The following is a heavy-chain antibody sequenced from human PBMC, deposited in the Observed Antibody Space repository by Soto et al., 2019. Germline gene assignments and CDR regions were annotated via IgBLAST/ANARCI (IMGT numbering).Heavy chain of an antibody. CDR1: GYTFTSYY. V-gene: IGHV1-46*01. CDR2: INPSGGST. D-gene: IGHD6-13*01. J-gene: IGHJ6*02. CDR3: ARVSTSIAAAGLDAYGMDV. Sequence: ASVKVSCKASGYTFTSYYMHWVRQAPGQGLEWMGIINPSGGSTSYAQKFQGRVTMTRDTSTSTVYMELSSLRSEDTAVYYCARVSTSIAAAGLDAYGMDVWGQGTKVTVSS.